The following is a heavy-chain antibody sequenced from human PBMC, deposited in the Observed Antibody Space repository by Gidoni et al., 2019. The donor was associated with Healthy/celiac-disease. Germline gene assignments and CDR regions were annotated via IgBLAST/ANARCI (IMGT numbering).Heavy chain of an antibody. CDR3: AAPGIAAAGDAFDI. D-gene: IGHD6-13*01. CDR1: GCSLSSSSYY. CDR2: IYYSGST. J-gene: IGHJ3*02. V-gene: IGHV4-39*01. Sequence: QLQLQESGPGLVKPSETLSRTCTVSGCSLSSSSYYWGWIRQPPGKGLEWIGSIYYSGSTYYNPSLKSRVTISVDTSKNQFSLKLSSVTAADTAVYYCAAPGIAAAGDAFDIWGQGTMVTVSS.